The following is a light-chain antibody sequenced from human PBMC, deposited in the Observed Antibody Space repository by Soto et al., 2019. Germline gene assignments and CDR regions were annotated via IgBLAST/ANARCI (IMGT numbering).Light chain of an antibody. CDR1: SSNIGNNF. CDR2: DND. CDR3: GTWDSSLSVGV. V-gene: IGLV1-51*01. Sequence: QSVLTQPPSVSAAPGQKVTISCSGTSSNIGNNFVSWYLHLPGTAPKLLIYDNDKRPSGIPDRFSGSKSGTSATLGITGLQTGDEADYYCGTWDSSLSVGVFGGGTKLTVL. J-gene: IGLJ2*01.